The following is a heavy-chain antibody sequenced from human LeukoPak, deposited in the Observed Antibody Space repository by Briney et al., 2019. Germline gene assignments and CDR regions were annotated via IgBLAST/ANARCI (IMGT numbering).Heavy chain of an antibody. CDR1: GFTFSAFA. Sequence: GGSLRLSCAASGFTFSAFAMTWVRQAPGKGLEWVSTITDDGYNTYSADSVKGRITFSRDSSKNTLSLQLRSLRAEDTAVYYCAKDLSYTSGASDHWGQGTLVTVPS. CDR3: AKDLSYTSGASDH. CDR2: ITDDGYNT. V-gene: IGHV3-23*01. D-gene: IGHD6-19*01. J-gene: IGHJ4*02.